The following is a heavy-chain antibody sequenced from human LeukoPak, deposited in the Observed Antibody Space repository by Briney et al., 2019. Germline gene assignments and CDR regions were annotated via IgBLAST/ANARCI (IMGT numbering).Heavy chain of an antibody. V-gene: IGHV1-69*01. CDR3: ARDVGVWFGELSF. J-gene: IGHJ4*02. D-gene: IGHD3-10*01. Sequence: SVKVSCKASGGTLSSYGSGWVRQAPGQGLEWMGGIIPIFGTANYAQKFQGRVTITADESTSTAYMELSSLRSEDTAVYYCARDVGVWFGELSFWGQGTLVTVSS. CDR1: GGTLSSYG. CDR2: IIPIFGTA.